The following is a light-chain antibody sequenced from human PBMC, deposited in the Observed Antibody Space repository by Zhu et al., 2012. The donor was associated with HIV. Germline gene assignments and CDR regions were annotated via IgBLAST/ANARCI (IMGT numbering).Light chain of an antibody. CDR2: GTS. V-gene: IGKV3-20*01. CDR1: QSVLNAY. Sequence: DIVLTQSPGTLSLSPGERATLSCRASQSVLNAYVAWYQQRPGQAPKLLIYGTSNRATGIPDRFSGSGSGTDFTLTVSSLQSEDFAVYYCQQYDNWPTYTFGQGTKLEI. CDR3: QQYDNWPTYT. J-gene: IGKJ2*01.